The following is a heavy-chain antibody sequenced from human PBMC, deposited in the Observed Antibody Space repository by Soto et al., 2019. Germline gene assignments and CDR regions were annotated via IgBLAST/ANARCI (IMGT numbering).Heavy chain of an antibody. CDR1: GFTFSSYW. V-gene: IGHV3-74*01. Sequence: GGSLRLSCAASGFTFSSYWMHWVRQAPGEGLVWVSRINSDGSSTSYADSVKGRFTISRDNAKNTLYLQMNSLRAEDTAVYYCARESVTIPLLPYYYYGMDVWGQGTTVTVSS. J-gene: IGHJ6*02. CDR3: ARESVTIPLLPYYYYGMDV. D-gene: IGHD3-3*01. CDR2: INSDGSST.